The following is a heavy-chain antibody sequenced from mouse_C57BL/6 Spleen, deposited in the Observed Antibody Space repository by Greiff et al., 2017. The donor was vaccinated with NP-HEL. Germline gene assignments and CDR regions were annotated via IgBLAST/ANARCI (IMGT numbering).Heavy chain of an antibody. CDR2: IWTGGGT. V-gene: IGHV2-9-1*01. CDR1: GFSLTSYA. CDR3: ARNPHLYYYAMDY. Sequence: VQRVESGPGLVAPSQSLSITCTVSGFSLTSYAISWVRQPPGKGLEWLGVIWTGGGTNYNSALKSRLSISKDNSKSQVFLKMNSLQTDDTARYYCARNPHLYYYAMDYWGQGTSVTVSS. J-gene: IGHJ4*01. D-gene: IGHD6-2*01.